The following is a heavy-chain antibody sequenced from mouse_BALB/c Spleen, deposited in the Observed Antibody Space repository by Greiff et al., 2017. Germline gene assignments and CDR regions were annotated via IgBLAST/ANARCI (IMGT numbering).Heavy chain of an antibody. CDR1: GYSITSGYY. V-gene: IGHV3-6*02. CDR3: ARDKGYGPFAY. Sequence: ESGPGLVKPSQSLSLTCSVTGYSITSGYYWNWIRQFPGNKLEWMGYISYDGSNNYNPSLKNRISITRDTSKNQFFLKLNSVTTEDTATYYCARDKGYGPFAYWGQGTLVTVSA. CDR2: ISYDGSN. J-gene: IGHJ3*01. D-gene: IGHD2-10*02.